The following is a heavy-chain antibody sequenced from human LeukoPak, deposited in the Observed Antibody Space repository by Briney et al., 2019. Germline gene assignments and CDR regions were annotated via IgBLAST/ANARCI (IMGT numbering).Heavy chain of an antibody. J-gene: IGHJ4*02. Sequence: SETLSLTCTVSGGSISSGGYYWSWIRQHPGKGLEWIGYIYYSGSTNYNPSLKSRITISVDTSKNQFSLKLSSVTAADTAVYYCASSPWGSSGFDYWGQGTLVTVSS. CDR1: GGSISSGGYY. CDR3: ASSPWGSSGFDY. V-gene: IGHV4-61*08. CDR2: IYYSGST. D-gene: IGHD3-22*01.